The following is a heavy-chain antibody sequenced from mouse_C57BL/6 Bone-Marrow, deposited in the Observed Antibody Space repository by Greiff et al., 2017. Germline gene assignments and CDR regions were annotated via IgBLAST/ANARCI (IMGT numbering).Heavy chain of an antibody. CDR1: GYSITRGYY. CDR2: IRYHGSN. J-gene: IGHJ3*01. Sequence: ESGPGLVKPSQSLSLTCSVTGYSITRGYYWNWIRQFPGNKLEWMGYIRYHGSNNYNPSLKNRTSITRDTSKNQFFLKLNSVTTEDTATYYCARGGVGRGQGTLVTVSA. V-gene: IGHV3-6*01. CDR3: ARGGVG.